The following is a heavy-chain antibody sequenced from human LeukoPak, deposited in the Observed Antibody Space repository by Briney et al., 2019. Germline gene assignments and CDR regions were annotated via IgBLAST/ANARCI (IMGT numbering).Heavy chain of an antibody. D-gene: IGHD2-21*01. CDR3: ARGRIIRLYGMDV. V-gene: IGHV7-4-1*02. CDR2: INTNTGNP. Sequence: ASVKVSCKASGYSFTSYAINWVRQAPGQGLEWMGWINTNTGNPTYAQGFTGRFVFSLGTSVSTAYLQISSLKAEDSAVYCCARGRIIRLYGMDVWGQGTTVTVSS. CDR1: GYSFTSYA. J-gene: IGHJ6*02.